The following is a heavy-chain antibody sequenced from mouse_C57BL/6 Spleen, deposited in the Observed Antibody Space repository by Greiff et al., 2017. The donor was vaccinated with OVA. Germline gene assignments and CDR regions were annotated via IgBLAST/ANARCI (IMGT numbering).Heavy chain of an antibody. Sequence: QVQLQQPGAELVKPGASVKLSCKASGYTFTSYWMQWVKQRPGQGLEWIGEIDPSDSYTNYNQKFKGKATLTVDTSSSTAYMQLSILTSEDSAVYYCASYYYGSSPHWYFDVWGTGTTVTVSS. D-gene: IGHD1-1*01. CDR1: GYTFTSYW. CDR2: IDPSDSYT. J-gene: IGHJ1*03. V-gene: IGHV1-50*01. CDR3: ASYYYGSSPHWYFDV.